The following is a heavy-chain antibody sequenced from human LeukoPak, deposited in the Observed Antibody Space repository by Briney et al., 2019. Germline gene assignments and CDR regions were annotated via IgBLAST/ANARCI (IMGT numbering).Heavy chain of an antibody. V-gene: IGHV1-2*02. CDR1: GYTFTAYY. Sequence: ASVKVSCNTSGYTFTAYYLHWVRHAPGQGLEWMGYIDPNINGATYAQKFQSRVTLTRDTSISTVYMELSSLTSDDTAIYYCARESGSFDYWGQGTLVTVSS. CDR2: IDPNINGA. D-gene: IGHD1-26*01. CDR3: ARESGSFDY. J-gene: IGHJ4*02.